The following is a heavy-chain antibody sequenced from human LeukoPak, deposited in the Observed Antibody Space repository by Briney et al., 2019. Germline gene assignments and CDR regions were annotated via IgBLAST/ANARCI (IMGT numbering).Heavy chain of an antibody. CDR2: ISYDGSNK. CDR3: ASEGLSSTEEGPTDY. J-gene: IGHJ4*02. V-gene: IGHV3-30-3*01. D-gene: IGHD6-19*01. CDR1: GFTFSSYA. Sequence: QAGGSLRLSCAASGFTFSSYAMHWVRQAPGKGLEWVAVISYDGSNKYYADSVKGRFTISRDNSKNTLYLQMNSLRAEDTAVYYCASEGLSSTEEGPTDYWGQGTLVTVSS.